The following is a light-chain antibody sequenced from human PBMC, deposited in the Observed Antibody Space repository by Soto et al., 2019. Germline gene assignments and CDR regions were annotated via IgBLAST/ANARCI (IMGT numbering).Light chain of an antibody. J-gene: IGKJ1*01. CDR2: KAS. V-gene: IGKV1-5*03. CDR3: LQDYNCPWT. Sequence: DIQMTQSPSTLSASVLDTVTVTFRASQTISSWLAWYQQKPGKAPKLLIYKASTLKTGVPSRFSGSGSGTDFTLTISSLQPEDFATYYCLQDYNCPWTFGQGTKVDIK. CDR1: QTISSW.